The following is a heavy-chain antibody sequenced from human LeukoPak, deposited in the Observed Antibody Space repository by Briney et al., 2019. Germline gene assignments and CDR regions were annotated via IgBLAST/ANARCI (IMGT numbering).Heavy chain of an antibody. D-gene: IGHD3-10*01. CDR3: ARVTYYYGSGSYFPFDY. Sequence: PSETLSLTCAVYGGSFSGYYWSWIRQPPGKGLEWIGEINHSGSTNYNPSLKSRVTISVDTSKNQFSLKLSSVPAADTAVYYCARVTYYYGSGSYFPFDYWGQGTLVTVSS. CDR2: INHSGST. J-gene: IGHJ4*02. CDR1: GGSFSGYY. V-gene: IGHV4-34*01.